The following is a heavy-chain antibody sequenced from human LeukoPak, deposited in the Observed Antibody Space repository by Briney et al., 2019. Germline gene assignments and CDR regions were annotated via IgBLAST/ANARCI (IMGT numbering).Heavy chain of an antibody. CDR3: ARVMWELPPDSAFDI. D-gene: IGHD1-26*01. J-gene: IGHJ3*02. V-gene: IGHV3-30-3*01. CDR2: ISYDGSNK. Sequence: QPGGSLRLSCAASGFTFSSYAMPWVRQAPGKGLEWVAVISYDGSNKYYADSVKGRFTISRDNSKNTLYLQMNSLRAEDTAVYYCARVMWELPPDSAFDIWGQGTMVTVSS. CDR1: GFTFSSYA.